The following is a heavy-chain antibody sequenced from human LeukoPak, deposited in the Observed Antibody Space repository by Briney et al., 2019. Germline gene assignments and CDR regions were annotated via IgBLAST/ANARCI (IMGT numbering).Heavy chain of an antibody. V-gene: IGHV1-69*05. CDR1: GGTFSSYA. Sequence: ASVKVSCKASGGTFSSYAIRWVRQAPGQGLEWMGGIIPIFGTANYAQKFQGRVTITTDESTSTAYMELSSLRSEDTAVYYCASLSSSGSHSFDIWGQGTMVTVSS. J-gene: IGHJ3*02. CDR2: IIPIFGTA. CDR3: ASLSSSGSHSFDI. D-gene: IGHD3-22*01.